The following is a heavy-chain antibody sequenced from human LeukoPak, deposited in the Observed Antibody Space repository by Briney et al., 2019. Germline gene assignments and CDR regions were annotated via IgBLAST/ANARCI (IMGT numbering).Heavy chain of an antibody. D-gene: IGHD4-23*01. CDR1: GFTFSSYW. V-gene: IGHV3-74*01. Sequence: GGSLRLSCAASGFTFSSYWVHWVRQVPGKGLVWVSRINSDGRSTTYADSVKGRFTISRDNAKNTLYLQMNSLRAEDTAVYYCARVGYGGRQIDYWGQGTLVTVSS. CDR2: INSDGRST. J-gene: IGHJ4*02. CDR3: ARVGYGGRQIDY.